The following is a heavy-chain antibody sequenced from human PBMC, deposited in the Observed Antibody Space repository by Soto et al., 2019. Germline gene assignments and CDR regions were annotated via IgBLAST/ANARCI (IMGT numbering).Heavy chain of an antibody. V-gene: IGHV3-74*01. CDR3: ARDPTYYYYYYGMDV. Sequence: GSLRLSCAASGFTFSSYWMHWVRQAPGKGLVWVSRINSDGSSTSYADSVKGRFTISRDNAKNTLYLQMNSLRAEDTAVYHCARDPTYYYYYYGMDVWGQGTTVTVSS. CDR2: INSDGSST. J-gene: IGHJ6*02. CDR1: GFTFSSYW.